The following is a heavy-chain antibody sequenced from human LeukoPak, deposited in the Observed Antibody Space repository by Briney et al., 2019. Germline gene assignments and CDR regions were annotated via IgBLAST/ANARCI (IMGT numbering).Heavy chain of an antibody. Sequence: PSETLSLTCTVSGGSITSSSYYWAWLRQSPGKGLEWFGSIYYSGNTYYNPSLKRRVTISIDTSKNQFSLKLSSVTAADTAVYYCARERREQLLPPYTRSVTYFDYWGQGTLVTVSS. CDR2: IYYSGNT. V-gene: IGHV4-39*07. D-gene: IGHD2-2*01. CDR1: GGSITSSSYY. CDR3: ARERREQLLPPYTRSVTYFDY. J-gene: IGHJ4*02.